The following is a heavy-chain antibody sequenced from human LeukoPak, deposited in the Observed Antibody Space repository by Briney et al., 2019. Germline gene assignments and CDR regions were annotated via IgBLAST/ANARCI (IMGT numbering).Heavy chain of an antibody. D-gene: IGHD2-2*01. CDR2: MNPNSGNT. Sequence: GASVKVSCKASGYTFTSYDINWVRQATGQGLAWMGWMNPNSGNTGYAQKFQGRVTMTRNTSISTAYMELSSLRSEDTAVYYCARVVVVPAANYYYYYYGMDVWGQGTTVTVSS. J-gene: IGHJ6*02. CDR3: ARVVVVPAANYYYYYYGMDV. CDR1: GYTFTSYD. V-gene: IGHV1-8*01.